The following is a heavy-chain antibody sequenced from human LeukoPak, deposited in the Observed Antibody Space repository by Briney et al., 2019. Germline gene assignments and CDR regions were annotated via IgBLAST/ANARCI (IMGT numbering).Heavy chain of an antibody. J-gene: IGHJ6*02. D-gene: IGHD3-10*01. CDR3: SGSYYYYGMDV. CDR1: GGSISSGNYY. V-gene: IGHV4-30-4*01. CDR2: IYSSGST. Sequence: PSETLSLTCTVSGGSISSGNYYWSWIGQPPGKGLEWIGYIYSSGSTYYNPSLKSRVTISVDTSKNQFSLKLSSVTAADTAAYYCSGSYYYYGMDVWGQGTTVTVSS.